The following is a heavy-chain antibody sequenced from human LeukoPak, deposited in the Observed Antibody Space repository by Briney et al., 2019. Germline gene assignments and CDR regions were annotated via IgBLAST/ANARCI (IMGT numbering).Heavy chain of an antibody. CDR2: ISYDGSNK. J-gene: IGHJ6*04. Sequence: PGRSLRLSCAASGFTFSSYAMHWVRQAPGKGLEWVAVISYDGSNKYYADSVKGRFTISRDNSKNTLYLQMNSLRAEDTAVYYCARDLTYYYGSGSYYKNYYYGTDVWGKGTTVTVSS. V-gene: IGHV3-30*04. D-gene: IGHD3-10*01. CDR3: ARDLTYYYGSGSYYKNYYYGTDV. CDR1: GFTFSSYA.